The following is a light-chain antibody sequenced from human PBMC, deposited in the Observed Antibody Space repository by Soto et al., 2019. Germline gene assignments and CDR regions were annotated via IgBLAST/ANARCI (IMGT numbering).Light chain of an antibody. CDR1: SSVVGGHNY. V-gene: IGLV2-14*01. J-gene: IGLJ1*01. Sequence: QSVLTQPASVSGSPGQSITISCTGTSSVVGGHNYVSWYQQHPGKAPKLMIYEVNTRPSGISNRFSASKSGITASLTISGLQAEDEADYYCISYTNIHTHVFGTGTKATVL. CDR3: ISYTNIHTHV. CDR2: EVN.